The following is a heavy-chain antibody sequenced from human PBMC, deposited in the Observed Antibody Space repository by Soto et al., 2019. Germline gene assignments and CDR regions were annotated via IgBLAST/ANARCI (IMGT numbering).Heavy chain of an antibody. V-gene: IGHV3-21*01. CDR1: GFTFSSYS. CDR2: ISSSSSYI. D-gene: IGHD3-3*01. Sequence: PGGSLRLSCAASGFTFSSYSMNWVRQAPGKGLEWVSSISSSSSYIYYADSVKGRFTISRDNAKNSLYLQMNSLRAEDTAVYYCARDLSNPNTRFRLYDFWSGYQIPANGPFDPWGQGTLVTVSS. CDR3: ARDLSNPNTRFRLYDFWSGYQIPANGPFDP. J-gene: IGHJ5*02.